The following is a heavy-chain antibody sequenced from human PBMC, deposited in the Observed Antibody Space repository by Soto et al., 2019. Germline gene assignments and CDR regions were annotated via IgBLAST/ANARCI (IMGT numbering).Heavy chain of an antibody. Sequence: QVQLVESGGGVVQPGRSLRLSCAASGFTFRSYAMHWVRQAPGKGLECVAVISYDGSNKFYRDAVKGRVTISRDKSKNTLYLQLNSLRYEDTAVYYCARGDREDIAGVVGARPGDYGVDVWGQGTTVTVSS. CDR3: ARGDREDIAGVVGARPGDYGVDV. J-gene: IGHJ6*02. V-gene: IGHV3-30-3*01. D-gene: IGHD2-15*01. CDR1: GFTFRSYA. CDR2: ISYDGSNK.